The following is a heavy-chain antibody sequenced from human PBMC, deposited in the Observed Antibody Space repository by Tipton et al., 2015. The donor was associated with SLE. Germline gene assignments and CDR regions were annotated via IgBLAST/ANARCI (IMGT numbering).Heavy chain of an antibody. CDR3: ARDGSPGWFDP. D-gene: IGHD1-26*01. CDR2: IYYSGST. CDR1: GGSISSGSYY. V-gene: IGHV4-61*01. J-gene: IGHJ5*02. Sequence: TLSLTCTVSGGSISSGSYYWSWIRQPPGKGLEWIGYIYYSGSTNYNPSLKSRVTISVDTSKNQFSLKLSSVTAADTAVYFCARDGSPGWFDPWGQGTLVTVSS.